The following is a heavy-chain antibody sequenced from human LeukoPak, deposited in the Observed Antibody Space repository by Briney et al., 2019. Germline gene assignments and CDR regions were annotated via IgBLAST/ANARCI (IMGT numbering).Heavy chain of an antibody. V-gene: IGHV3-23*01. CDR2: ISVSGGST. Sequence: GGSLRLSCAASGLTFSSYAMSWVRQAPGKGLEWVSGISVSGGSTYYADSVKGRFTISRDNSKNTLHLQMNSLRSEDTAVYYCARENRSGYYYGMDVWGQGTTVTVSS. CDR1: GLTFSSYA. CDR3: ARENRSGYYYGMDV. D-gene: IGHD1-26*01. J-gene: IGHJ6*02.